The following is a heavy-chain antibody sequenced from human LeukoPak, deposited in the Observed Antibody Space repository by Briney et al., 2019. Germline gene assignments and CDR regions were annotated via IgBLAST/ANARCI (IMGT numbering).Heavy chain of an antibody. Sequence: ASVKVSCKASGYTFTGYYMHWVRQAPGQGLEWMGWINPNSGDTNYAQKFQGRVTMTRDTSTSTAYMELRSLRSDDTAVYYCAREGSPYYDILTGYEYLDYWGQGTLVTVSS. D-gene: IGHD3-9*01. J-gene: IGHJ4*02. CDR3: AREGSPYYDILTGYEYLDY. CDR2: INPNSGDT. V-gene: IGHV1-2*02. CDR1: GYTFTGYY.